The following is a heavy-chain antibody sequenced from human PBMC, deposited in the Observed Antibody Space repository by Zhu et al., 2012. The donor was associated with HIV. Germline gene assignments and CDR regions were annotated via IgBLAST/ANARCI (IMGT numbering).Heavy chain of an antibody. CDR3: AKVGGDMITFGGVIVRGEYYFDY. D-gene: IGHD3-16*02. V-gene: IGHV3-23*01. Sequence: EVQLLESGGGLVQPGGSLRLSCAASGSTFSSYAMSWVRQAPGKGLEWVSAISGSGGSTYYADSVKGRFTISRDNSKDTLYLQMNSLRAEDTAVYYCAKVGGDMITFGGVIVRGEYYFDYWGQGTLVTVSS. CDR1: GSTFSSYA. J-gene: IGHJ4*02. CDR2: ISGSGGST.